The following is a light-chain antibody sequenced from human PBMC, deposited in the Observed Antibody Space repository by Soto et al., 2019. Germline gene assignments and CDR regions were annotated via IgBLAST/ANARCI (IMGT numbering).Light chain of an antibody. CDR1: QSVSSY. Sequence: EIVLTQSPATLSLSPGERATLSCRASQSVSSYLAWYQQKPGQAPRLLIYDASNRDTGIPARFSGSGSGTDFTLTISSLEPEDFAVYYCQQSFLALTFGPGTKVDIK. J-gene: IGKJ3*01. CDR2: DAS. CDR3: QQSFLALT. V-gene: IGKV3-11*01.